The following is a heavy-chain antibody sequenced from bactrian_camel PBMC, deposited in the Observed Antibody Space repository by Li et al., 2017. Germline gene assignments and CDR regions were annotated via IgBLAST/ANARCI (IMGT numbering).Heavy chain of an antibody. D-gene: IGHD6*01. V-gene: IGHV3S53*01. Sequence: VQLVESGGGSVQAGGSLRLSCAASGYNYLLMNVMGWFRQAPGHEREWVASIDRDGTTTYADSVKGRFTISKDNAKSTLYLQMNSLKPEDTAMYYCAAGRVTIDESWSPLNFAYWGQGTQVTVS. CDR3: AAGRVTIDESWSPLNFAY. CDR1: GYNYLLMNV. J-gene: IGHJ6*01. CDR2: IDRDGTT.